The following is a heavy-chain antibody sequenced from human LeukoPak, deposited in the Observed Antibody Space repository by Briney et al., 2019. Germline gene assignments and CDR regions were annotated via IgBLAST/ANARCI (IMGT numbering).Heavy chain of an antibody. CDR3: ARGLLYYSNGRIHH. D-gene: IGHD6-25*01. CDR1: RLIHRKYA. Sequence: GGSLRHTRVATRLIHRKYAMDSLRQAPGKGLEWVSPITGDGSYTYYADSVKGRFTISRDNAKNTLFLQLNSLRPEDTAIYFCARGLLYYSNGRIHHWGQGTLVTVSS. V-gene: IGHV3-48*03. CDR2: ITGDGSYT. J-gene: IGHJ5*02.